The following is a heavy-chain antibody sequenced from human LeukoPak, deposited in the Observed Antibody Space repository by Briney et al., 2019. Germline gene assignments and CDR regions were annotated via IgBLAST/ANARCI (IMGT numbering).Heavy chain of an antibody. CDR1: GGSISSYY. CDR3: ARVVPAAGGMDV. CDR2: IYYSGST. J-gene: IGHJ6*02. Sequence: PSETLSLTCTVSGGSISSYYWTWIRQPPGKGLGWIGYIYYSGSTNYNPSLKSRVTVSVDTSKNQFSLKLSSVTAADTAVYYCARVVPAAGGMDVWGQGTTVTVSS. D-gene: IGHD2-2*01. V-gene: IGHV4-59*01.